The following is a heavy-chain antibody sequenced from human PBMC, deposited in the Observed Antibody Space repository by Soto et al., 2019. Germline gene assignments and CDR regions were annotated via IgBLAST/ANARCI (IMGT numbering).Heavy chain of an antibody. CDR1: GFTVSSNY. V-gene: IGHV3-53*01. CDR3: ARELENWVAFDI. CDR2: IYSGGST. Sequence: GGSLRLSCAASGFTVSSNYMSWVRQAPGKGLEWVSVIYSGGSTDYADSVKGRFTISRDNSKNTVYLQMNSLRAEDAAVYYCARELENWVAFDIGGHGTMVTVSS. D-gene: IGHD7-27*01. J-gene: IGHJ3*02.